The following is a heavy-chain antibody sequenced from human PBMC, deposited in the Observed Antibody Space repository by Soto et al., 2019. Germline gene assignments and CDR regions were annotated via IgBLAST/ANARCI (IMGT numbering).Heavy chain of an antibody. V-gene: IGHV3-23*01. CDR3: AKGRGGSGSLTPRVDF. Sequence: EVRLLESGGGLVQPGGSLRLSCAASGFTFNNYAMTWVRQAPGKGLEWVSAISGGGDTTSYADSVKGRFTVSRDVSKNTLYLQMSSLRAEDTALYYCAKGRGGSGSLTPRVDFWGQGTLVTVSS. J-gene: IGHJ4*02. CDR2: ISGGGDTT. D-gene: IGHD3-10*01. CDR1: GFTFNNYA.